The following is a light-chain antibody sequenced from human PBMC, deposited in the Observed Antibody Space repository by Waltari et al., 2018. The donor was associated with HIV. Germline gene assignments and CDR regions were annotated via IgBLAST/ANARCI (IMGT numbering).Light chain of an antibody. CDR1: SSITVRNY. J-gene: IGLJ3*02. V-gene: IGLV1-47*01. CDR2: NYE. CDR3: SSWDDSLGSPV. Sequence: QSVLAQPPSTSGTPGQRVTISCSGSSSITVRNYVYWYQQLPGPAPKLLLYNYEQRTSPARDRYSGSESGTSASLAMSGLRSEDEADYYCSSWDDSLGSPVFGGGTKLTVL.